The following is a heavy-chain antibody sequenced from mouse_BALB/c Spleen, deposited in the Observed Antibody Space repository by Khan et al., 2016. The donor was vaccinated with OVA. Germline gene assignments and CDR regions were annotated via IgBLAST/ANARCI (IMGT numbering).Heavy chain of an antibody. J-gene: IGHJ1*01. CDR2: INPYTGEP. CDR1: GFTFTNYG. Sequence: QIQLVQSGPELKKPGETVKISCKASGFTFTNYGMNWVKQAPGKGLKWMGWINPYTGEPTYSDDFKGRFAFSLENSSSTAYLQLNNLRNEDMATYFCSRTDYSYDRYVDVWGAGTTVTVSS. V-gene: IGHV9-1*02. D-gene: IGHD2-12*01. CDR3: SRTDYSYDRYVDV.